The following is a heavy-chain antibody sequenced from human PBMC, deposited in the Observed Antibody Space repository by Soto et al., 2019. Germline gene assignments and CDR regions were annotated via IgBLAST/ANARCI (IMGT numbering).Heavy chain of an antibody. CDR2: ISAGGAST. CDR3: AKGLRYPAG. V-gene: IGHV3-23*01. J-gene: IGHJ4*02. Sequence: PVGSLRLSCAASGFTFSSYGMNWVRQAPGNGLEWVSGISAGGASTNYADSVKGRFTISRDNSKNTLYVQMNSLRAEDTAVYYCAKGLRYPAGWGQGTLVTVSS. CDR1: GFTFSSYG. D-gene: IGHD4-17*01.